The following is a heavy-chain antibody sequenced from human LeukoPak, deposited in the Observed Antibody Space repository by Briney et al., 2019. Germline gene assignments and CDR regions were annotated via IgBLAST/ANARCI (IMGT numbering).Heavy chain of an antibody. D-gene: IGHD3-9*01. CDR1: GYSFTTYW. CDR2: IYPGDSDT. J-gene: IGHJ4*02. Sequence: GEPLKISCKGSGYSFTTYWIGWVRQMPGKGLEWMGIIYPGDSDTRYSPSFQGQVTISADKSINTAYLQWTSLKASDTAMYYCARSILTGPKRFDYWGQGTLVTVSS. V-gene: IGHV5-51*01. CDR3: ARSILTGPKRFDY.